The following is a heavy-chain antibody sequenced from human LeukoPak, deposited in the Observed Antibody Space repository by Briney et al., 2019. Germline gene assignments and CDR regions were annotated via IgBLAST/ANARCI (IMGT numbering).Heavy chain of an antibody. D-gene: IGHD3-10*01. CDR1: GGSISSGDYY. CDR3: ARRGPYYYYYMDV. CDR2: IYYSGST. V-gene: IGHV4-30-4*01. Sequence: PSETLSLTCTVSGGSISSGDYYWSWIRQPPGKGPEWIGYIYYSGSTYYNPSLKSRVTISVDTSKNQFSLKLSSVTAADTAVYYCARRGPYYYYYMDVWGKGTTVTVSS. J-gene: IGHJ6*03.